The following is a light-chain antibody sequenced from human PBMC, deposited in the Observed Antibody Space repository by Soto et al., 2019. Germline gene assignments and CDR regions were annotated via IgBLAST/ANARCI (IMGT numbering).Light chain of an antibody. Sequence: DIQMTQSPASLSASAGDRVTITCQASQGISNYLNWYQQKPGKAPKLLIFDASNLETGVPSRFSGSGSGTDFSFSTSSLQPEDIATYYCQQYDNLPYTFGQGTKLEIK. CDR2: DAS. CDR1: QGISNY. CDR3: QQYDNLPYT. J-gene: IGKJ2*01. V-gene: IGKV1-33*01.